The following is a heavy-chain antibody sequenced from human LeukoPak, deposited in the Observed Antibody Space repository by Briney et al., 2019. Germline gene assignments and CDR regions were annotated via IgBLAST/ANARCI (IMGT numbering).Heavy chain of an antibody. CDR1: GFPFSTHA. J-gene: IGHJ4*02. D-gene: IGHD4-17*01. CDR3: AKGGVYGDYYFDY. Sequence: PGGSLRLSCAASGFPFSTHAMSWVRQAPGKGLEWVSVISGSGGDTYYADSVKGRFTISGDNSKNTVYLQMNSLRAEDTALYYCAKGGVYGDYYFDYWGQGTLVTVSS. CDR2: ISGSGGDT. V-gene: IGHV3-23*01.